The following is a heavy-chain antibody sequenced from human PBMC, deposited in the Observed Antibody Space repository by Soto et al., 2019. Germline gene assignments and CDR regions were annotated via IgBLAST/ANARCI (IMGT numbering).Heavy chain of an antibody. Sequence: PSEPLSLTCTVSGGSVSGGSYVWSWVRQPPGKGLEWIGYFYYSGSTKYNPSLKSRVTILEDTSKNQFSLKLNSVTAADTAVYYCAREGRMGTFDYWGQGALVTVS. J-gene: IGHJ4*02. CDR3: AREGRMGTFDY. V-gene: IGHV4-61*01. CDR1: GGSVSGGSYV. D-gene: IGHD1-1*01. CDR2: FYYSGST.